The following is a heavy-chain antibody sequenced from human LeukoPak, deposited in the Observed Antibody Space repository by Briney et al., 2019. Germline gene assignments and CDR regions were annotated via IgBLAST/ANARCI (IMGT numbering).Heavy chain of an antibody. CDR2: LFFGGST. CDR3: ARGPNYGGNSKDFDY. CDR1: GASISTYY. V-gene: IGHV4-59*12. Sequence: SETLSLTCTVSGASISTYYWSWIRQPPGKGLEWIGYLFFGGSTNYNPSLKSRVTISVDTSKNQFSLKLSSVTAADTAVYYCARGPNYGGNSKDFDYWGQGTLVTVSS. J-gene: IGHJ4*02. D-gene: IGHD4-23*01.